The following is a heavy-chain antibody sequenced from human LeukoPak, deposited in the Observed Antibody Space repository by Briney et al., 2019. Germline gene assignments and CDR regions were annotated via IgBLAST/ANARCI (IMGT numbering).Heavy chain of an antibody. CDR2: IRYDASNK. V-gene: IGHV3-30*02. CDR3: ARDLGQYYDTSDNWFDP. Sequence: GGSLRLSCAASGFTFSSYGMHWVRQAPGKGLEWVALIRYDASNKYYADSVKGRFTISRDNAKNTLNLQMNSLRAEDTAVYYCARDLGQYYDTSDNWFDPWGQGTLVTVSS. CDR1: GFTFSSYG. D-gene: IGHD3-22*01. J-gene: IGHJ5*02.